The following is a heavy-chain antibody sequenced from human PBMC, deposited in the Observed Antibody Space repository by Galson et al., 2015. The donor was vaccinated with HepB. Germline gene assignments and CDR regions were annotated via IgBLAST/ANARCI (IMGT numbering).Heavy chain of an antibody. CDR3: ARVPITSNYDFWSGYYTGMYYYYGIDV. D-gene: IGHD3-3*01. Sequence: SLRLSCAASGFTFSSYSMNWVRQAPGKGLEWVSYISSSSSTIYYADSVKGRFTISRDNAKNSLYLQMNSLRDEDTAVYYCARVPITSNYDFWSGYYTGMYYYYGIDVWGQGTTVTVSS. CDR1: GFTFSSYS. CDR2: ISSSSSTI. V-gene: IGHV3-48*02. J-gene: IGHJ6*02.